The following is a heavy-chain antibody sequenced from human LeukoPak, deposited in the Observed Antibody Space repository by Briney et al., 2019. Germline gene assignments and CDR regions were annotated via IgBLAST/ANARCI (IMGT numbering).Heavy chain of an antibody. CDR2: ISSSSSYI. V-gene: IGHV3-21*01. CDR3: ARAPGYRSFLDY. Sequence: PGGSLRLSCAASGFTFDDYGMSWVRQAPGKGLEWVSFISSSSSYIYYADSVKGRFTISRDNAKNSLYPQMNSLRAEDTAVYYCARAPGYRSFLDYWGQGTLVTVSS. D-gene: IGHD6-13*01. CDR1: GFTFDDYG. J-gene: IGHJ4*02.